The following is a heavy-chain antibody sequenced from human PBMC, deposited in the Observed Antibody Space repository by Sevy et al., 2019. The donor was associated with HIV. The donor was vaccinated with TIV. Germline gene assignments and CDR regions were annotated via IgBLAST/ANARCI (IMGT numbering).Heavy chain of an antibody. J-gene: IGHJ4*02. CDR2: ISGSSNYI. Sequence: GGSLRLSCAASGFTFITYNMNWVRQAPGKGLEWVSSISGSSNYIYYAESMKGRFIISRDNVKNTLYLQMNSLRVDETAVYYCARGPPDGSYDYFDYWGQGTLFTVSS. V-gene: IGHV3-21*06. D-gene: IGHD1-26*01. CDR1: GFTFITYN. CDR3: ARGPPDGSYDYFDY.